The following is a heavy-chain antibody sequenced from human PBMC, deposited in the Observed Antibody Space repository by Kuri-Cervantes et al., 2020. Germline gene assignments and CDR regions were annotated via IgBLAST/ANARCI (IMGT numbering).Heavy chain of an antibody. J-gene: IGHJ3*02. CDR3: ARSHYDASGYSQAFDM. Sequence: ASVKVSCKASGYTFTGYYMHWVRQAPGQGLEWMGWINPNSGGTNYAQKFRGRVTITADKSTSTADMELSGLRSDDTAVYYCARSHYDASGYSQAFDMWGQGTMVTVSS. V-gene: IGHV1-2*02. D-gene: IGHD3-22*01. CDR2: INPNSGGT. CDR1: GYTFTGYY.